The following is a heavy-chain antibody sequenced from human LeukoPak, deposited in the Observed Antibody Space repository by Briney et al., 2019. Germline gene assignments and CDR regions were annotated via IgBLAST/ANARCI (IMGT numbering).Heavy chain of an antibody. CDR1: GFTPSGIW. CDR3: TGVQAGRSGLMDV. V-gene: IGHV3-74*03. J-gene: IGHJ6*02. Sequence: PRGSPRLSCAPSGFTPSGIWTHWVRQVPGEGLVWVSRMDAVGGSITYVDSVKGRFSMTRDNAKITRYRQVSSLRIEYTTVFYCTGVQAGRSGLMDVWGRGTTVTVSS. CDR2: MDAVGGSI. D-gene: IGHD2-8*02.